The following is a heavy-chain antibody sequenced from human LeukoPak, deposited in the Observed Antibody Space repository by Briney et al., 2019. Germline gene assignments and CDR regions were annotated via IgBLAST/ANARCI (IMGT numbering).Heavy chain of an antibody. Sequence: PGGSLRLSCAASGFTFSSYAMHWVRQAPGKGLEWVAVISYDGSNKYYADSVKGRFTISRDNSKTTLYLQMNSLRAEDTAVYYCASGGIAASGDEAFDIWGQGKMVTVSS. CDR3: ASGGIAASGDEAFDI. V-gene: IGHV3-30*04. CDR2: ISYDGSNK. J-gene: IGHJ3*02. CDR1: GFTFSSYA. D-gene: IGHD6-13*01.